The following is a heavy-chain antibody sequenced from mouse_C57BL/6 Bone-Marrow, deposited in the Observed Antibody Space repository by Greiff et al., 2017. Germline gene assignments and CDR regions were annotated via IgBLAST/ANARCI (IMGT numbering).Heavy chain of an antibody. CDR1: GFTFSDYY. CDR2: ISNGGGST. D-gene: IGHD1-1*01. CDR3: ARGVGDEAWFAY. V-gene: IGHV5-12*01. J-gene: IGHJ3*01. Sequence: EVMLVESGGGLVQPGGSLKLSCAASGFTFSDYYMYWVRQTPEKRLEWVAYISNGGGSTYYPDTVKGRFTISRDNAKKTLYLQMSRLKSEDTAMYYCARGVGDEAWFAYWGQGTLVTVSA.